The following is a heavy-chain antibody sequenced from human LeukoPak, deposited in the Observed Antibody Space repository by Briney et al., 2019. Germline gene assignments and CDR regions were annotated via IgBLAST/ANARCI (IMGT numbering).Heavy chain of an antibody. V-gene: IGHV3-49*04. Sequence: SLTLSCTASGFTFGDYDMSCVRQAPRKGLEWGGFIRSKAYGGTTEYAATVKGRFTISRDDSKSIAYPQMNSLKTEDTAVYYCTRSSGWYNPIDYWGQGTLVTVSS. CDR3: TRSSGWYNPIDY. CDR1: GFTFGDYD. J-gene: IGHJ4*02. D-gene: IGHD6-19*01. CDR2: IRSKAYGGTT.